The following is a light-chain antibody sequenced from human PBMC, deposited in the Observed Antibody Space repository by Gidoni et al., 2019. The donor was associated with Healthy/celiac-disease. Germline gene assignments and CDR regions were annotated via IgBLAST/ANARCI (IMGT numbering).Light chain of an antibody. J-gene: IGKJ1*01. CDR3: QQSYSTPWT. V-gene: IGKV1-39*01. CDR1: QSISSY. Sequence: DIQMTQSPSSLAASVGDRVTITCRASQSISSYLNWYQQKPGKAPKLLIYAASSLQSGVRSSFSGSGSGTDFTLTISSLQPEDFATYHCQQSYSTPWTFGQGTKVEIK. CDR2: AAS.